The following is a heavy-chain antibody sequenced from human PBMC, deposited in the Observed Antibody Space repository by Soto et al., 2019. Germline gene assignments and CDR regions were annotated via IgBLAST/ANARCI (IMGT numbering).Heavy chain of an antibody. CDR1: GYTFTLYA. CDR3: ASWNYNGYYFDY. J-gene: IGHJ4*02. CDR2: INAGNSNT. D-gene: IGHD1-7*01. Sequence: ASVKVSCKASGYTFTLYAMHWVRQAPGQRLEWMGWINAGNSNTQSSQKIQGRVTMTEDTSTDTAYMELSSLRSEDTAVYYCASWNYNGYYFDYWGQGTLVTVSS. V-gene: IGHV1-3*01.